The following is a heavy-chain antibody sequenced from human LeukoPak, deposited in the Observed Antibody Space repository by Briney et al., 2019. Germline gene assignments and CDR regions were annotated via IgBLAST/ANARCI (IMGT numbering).Heavy chain of an antibody. J-gene: IGHJ5*02. V-gene: IGHV3-21*01. CDR3: ARDYDSRGYRSRYNWFDP. CDR2: ISSSSSYI. Sequence: GGSLRLSCAASGFTFSSYSMNWVRQAPGKGLEWVSSISSSSSYIYYADSVKGRFTISRDNAKNSLYLQMNSLRAEDTAVYYCARDYDSRGYRSRYNWFDPWGQGTLVTVSS. CDR1: GFTFSSYS. D-gene: IGHD3-22*01.